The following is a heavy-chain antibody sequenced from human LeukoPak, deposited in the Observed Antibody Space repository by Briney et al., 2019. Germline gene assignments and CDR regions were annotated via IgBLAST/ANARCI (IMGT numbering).Heavy chain of an antibody. Sequence: GGSLRLSCAGSGFTFGGYGMHWFRQTTGKGREWVAVIAYDGSRAFYADSVKGRFTISRDNSKNTMSVQMDDLRAEDTAVYYCTRYNNDHFDYWGQGTLVTVSS. J-gene: IGHJ4*02. CDR3: TRYNNDHFDY. CDR1: GFTFGGYG. V-gene: IGHV3-33*01. D-gene: IGHD1-14*01. CDR2: IAYDGSRA.